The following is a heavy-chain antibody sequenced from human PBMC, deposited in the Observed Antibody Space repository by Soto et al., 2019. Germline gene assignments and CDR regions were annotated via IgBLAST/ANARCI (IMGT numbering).Heavy chain of an antibody. Sequence: QVQLVQSGAEVQKPGSSVKVSCKASGGTFSSYTISWVRQAPGQGLEWMGRIIPILGIANYAQKFQGRVTITAEKSTGPAYRERSSRRSEDTAVYSWARGPRDINYYREVGGKGTTLTVSS. CDR2: IIPILGIA. D-gene: IGHD2-8*01. CDR1: GGTFSSYT. V-gene: IGHV1-69*02. CDR3: ARGPRDINYYREV. J-gene: IGHJ6*03.